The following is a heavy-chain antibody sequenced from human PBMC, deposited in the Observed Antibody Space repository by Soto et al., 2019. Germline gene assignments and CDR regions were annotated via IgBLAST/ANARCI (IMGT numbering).Heavy chain of an antibody. D-gene: IGHD6-19*01. Sequence: GESLKISCAASGITFSSYAMSWVRQAPGKGLEWVSGISGSGASTDYADSVKGRFTISRDNSKNTLYLQMNSLRAEDTAVYYCAKDRAGKYPRDAFDIWGQGTMVTVSS. CDR1: GITFSSYA. J-gene: IGHJ3*02. V-gene: IGHV3-23*01. CDR3: AKDRAGKYPRDAFDI. CDR2: ISGSGAST.